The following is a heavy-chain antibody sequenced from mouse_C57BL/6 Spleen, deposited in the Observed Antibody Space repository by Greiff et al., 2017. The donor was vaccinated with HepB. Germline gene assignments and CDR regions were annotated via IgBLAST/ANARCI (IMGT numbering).Heavy chain of an antibody. CDR3: ARSSYYGSSYGYFDV. Sequence: EVQLQQSGPELVKPGASVKIPCKASGYTFTDYNMDWVKQSHGKSLEWIGDINPNNGGTIYNQKFKGKATLTVEKSSSTAYMELRSLTSEDTSVYYCARSSYYGSSYGYFDVWGTGTTVTVSS. V-gene: IGHV1-18*01. J-gene: IGHJ1*03. CDR1: GYTFTDYN. D-gene: IGHD1-1*01. CDR2: INPNNGGT.